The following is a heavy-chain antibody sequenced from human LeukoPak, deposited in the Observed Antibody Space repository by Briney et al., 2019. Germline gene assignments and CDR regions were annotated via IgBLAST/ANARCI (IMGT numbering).Heavy chain of an antibody. CDR1: GYTFTSYA. Sequence: ASAKVSCKASGYTFTSYAMHWVRQAPGQRLEWMGWINAGNGNTKYSQKFQGRVTITRDTSASTAYMELSSLRSEDTAVYYCARDSGGRQLVRRYFDYWGQGTLVTVSS. V-gene: IGHV1-3*01. D-gene: IGHD6-13*01. CDR3: ARDSGGRQLVRRYFDY. CDR2: INAGNGNT. J-gene: IGHJ4*02.